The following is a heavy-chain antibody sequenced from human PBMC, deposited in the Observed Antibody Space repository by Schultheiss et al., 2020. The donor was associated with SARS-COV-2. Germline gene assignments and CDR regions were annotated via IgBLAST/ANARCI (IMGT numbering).Heavy chain of an antibody. CDR1: GDSVSSNSAA. D-gene: IGHD6-13*01. V-gene: IGHV6-1*01. CDR2: TYYRSKWYN. J-gene: IGHJ6*02. CDR3: ARQVGYSSSWATYYYYGMDV. Sequence: SQTLSLTCAISGDSVSSNSAAWNWIRQSPSRGLEWLGRTYYRSKWYNDYAVSVKSRITINPDTSKNQFSLKLSSVTAADTAVYYCARQVGYSSSWATYYYYGMDVWGQGTTVTVSS.